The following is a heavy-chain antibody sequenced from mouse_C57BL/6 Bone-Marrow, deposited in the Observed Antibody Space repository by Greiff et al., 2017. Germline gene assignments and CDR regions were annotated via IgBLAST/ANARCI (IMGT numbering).Heavy chain of an antibody. CDR1: GYSFTGYY. J-gene: IGHJ1*03. Sequence: EVQLQQSGPELVKPGASVKISCKASGYSFTGYYMNWVKQSPEKSLEWIGEINPSTGGTTYNQKFKAKATLTVDKSSSTAYMQLKSLTSEDSAVYYCARESYGSPHWYFDVWGTGTTVTVSS. CDR2: INPSTGGT. V-gene: IGHV1-42*01. D-gene: IGHD1-1*01. CDR3: ARESYGSPHWYFDV.